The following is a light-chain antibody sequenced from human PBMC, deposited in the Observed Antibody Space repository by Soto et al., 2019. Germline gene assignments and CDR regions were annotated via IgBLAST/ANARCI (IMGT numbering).Light chain of an antibody. J-gene: IGKJ1*01. CDR3: QESYSSLWGT. Sequence: DIQITQSPSSLSASVGDRVSITCQTSQNINTYLNWYQQKPGKAPKVLIYGASILQSGVPLRFSGSGSGTEFTLTISSLEPEDFAPYYCQESYSSLWGTCGQGTKVEI. CDR2: GAS. V-gene: IGKV1-39*01. CDR1: QNINTY.